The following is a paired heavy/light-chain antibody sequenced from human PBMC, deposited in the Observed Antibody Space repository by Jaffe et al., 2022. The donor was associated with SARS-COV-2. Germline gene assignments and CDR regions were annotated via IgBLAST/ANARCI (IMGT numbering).Heavy chain of an antibody. D-gene: IGHD2-2*01. CDR1: GFIFTGYY. CDR3: ARGFRYCSTSFCYPDDAFDI. J-gene: IGHJ3*02. Sequence: QVQLVQSEAEMKKPGASVKVSCKASGFIFTGYYIHWVRQAPGQGLEWMGRINPNSGGTNYAQEFQGRVTMTRDTSISTAYMELSRLRSDDTAVYYCARGFRYCSTSFCYPDDAFDIWGQGTMVTVSS. V-gene: IGHV1-2*06. CDR2: INPNSGGT.
Light chain of an antibody. Sequence: QSVLTQPPSVSAAPGQKVTISCSGSSSNIGNNYVSWYQQLPGTAPKLLIYDNNKRPSGIPDRFSGSKSDTSATLGITGLQTGDEADYYCGTWDNSLSAWVFGGGTKLTVL. J-gene: IGLJ3*02. CDR3: GTWDNSLSAWV. CDR1: SSNIGNNY. V-gene: IGLV1-51*01. CDR2: DNN.